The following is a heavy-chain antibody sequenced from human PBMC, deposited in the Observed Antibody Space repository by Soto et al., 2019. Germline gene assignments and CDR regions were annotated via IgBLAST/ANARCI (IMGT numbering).Heavy chain of an antibody. Sequence: QITLKESGPTLVKPTQTLTLTYTFSGFSLTTSGVGVGWIRQPPGKALEWLALIYWNDDQYYIPSLKTRLTIPKDTSRNQVVLTMTNMDPGDTATYSCAHKDPAADLTFDYWGQGSLLTVSS. CDR1: GFSLTTSGVG. CDR3: AHKDPAADLTFDY. V-gene: IGHV2-5*01. J-gene: IGHJ4*02. D-gene: IGHD6-13*01. CDR2: IYWNDDQ.